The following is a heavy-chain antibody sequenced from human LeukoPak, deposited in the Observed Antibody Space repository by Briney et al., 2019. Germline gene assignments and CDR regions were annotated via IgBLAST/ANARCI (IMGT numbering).Heavy chain of an antibody. CDR3: AKTLDITRSYYYYGMDV. CDR1: GFTFSSYG. V-gene: IGHV3-30*18. CDR2: ISYDGSNK. J-gene: IGHJ6*02. Sequence: GGSLRLSCAASGFTFSSYGMHWVRQAPGKGLEWVAVISYDGSNKYYADSVKGRFTISRDNSKNTLYLQMNSLRAEDTAVYYCAKTLDITRSYYYYGMDVWGQGTTVTVSS. D-gene: IGHD2-2*03.